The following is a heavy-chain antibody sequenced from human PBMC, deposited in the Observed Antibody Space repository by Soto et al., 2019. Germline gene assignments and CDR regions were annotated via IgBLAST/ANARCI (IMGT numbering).Heavy chain of an antibody. CDR1: GYSFTSYW. J-gene: IGHJ5*02. CDR3: ARIGSGGYCSSTSCYTNWFDP. D-gene: IGHD2-2*02. CDR2: IIPIFGTA. V-gene: IGHV1-69*06. Sequence: KISCKGFGYSFTSYWIGWVGQAPGQGVEWMGGIIPIFGTANYAQKFQGRVTITADKSTSTAYMELSSLRSEDTAVYYCARIGSGGYCSSTSCYTNWFDPWGQGTLVTVSS.